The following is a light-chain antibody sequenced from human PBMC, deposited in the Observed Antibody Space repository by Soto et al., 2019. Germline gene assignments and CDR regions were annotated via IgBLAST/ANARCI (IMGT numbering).Light chain of an antibody. J-gene: IGLJ3*02. CDR3: SSYGTGRTPWV. CDR2: EVS. Sequence: QSALTQPASMSGSPGQSITISCTGTSSDVGGFNYVSWYQQHPGKAPKVMLYEVSNRPSGVSDRFSGSKSGNTASLTISGLQADDEASYYCSSYGTGRTPWVFGGGTKLTVL. V-gene: IGLV2-14*01. CDR1: SSDVGGFNY.